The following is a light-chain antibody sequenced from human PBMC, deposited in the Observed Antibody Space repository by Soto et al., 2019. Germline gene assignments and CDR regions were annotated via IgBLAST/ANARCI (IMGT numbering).Light chain of an antibody. CDR1: SSDVGGYNY. CDR2: AVT. Sequence: QSVLTQPASVSGSPGQSITISCTGTSSDVGGYNYVSWYQQHPGKAPKLMIYAVTDRPSGVSSRFSGSKSGNTASLTISGLQAEDEADYYCSSYTSISTLFGTETKVTVL. CDR3: SSYTSISTL. J-gene: IGLJ1*01. V-gene: IGLV2-14*01.